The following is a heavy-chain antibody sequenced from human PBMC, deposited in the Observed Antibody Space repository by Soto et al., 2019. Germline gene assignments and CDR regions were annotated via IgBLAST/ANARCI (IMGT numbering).Heavy chain of an antibody. V-gene: IGHV3-23*01. CDR3: VKESLDRRTFDI. CDR1: GFTFRSFA. J-gene: IGHJ3*02. CDR2: IDGGGGTT. D-gene: IGHD1-1*01. Sequence: EVQLLESGGCLVQPGGSLRLSCAASGFTFRSFAMTWVRQTPGKGLKWVSTIDGGGGTTYYSDSVKGRFAISRDNSKNTVYLQMNNLRAEETAVYYCVKESLDRRTFDIWGQGTMVTVSS.